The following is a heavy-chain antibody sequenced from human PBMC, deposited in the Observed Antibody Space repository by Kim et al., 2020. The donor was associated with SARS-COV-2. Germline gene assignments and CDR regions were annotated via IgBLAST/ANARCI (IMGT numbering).Heavy chain of an antibody. CDR1: GFTFDDYA. CDR3: AKDIGEAAYSSGWYYFDY. J-gene: IGHJ4*02. D-gene: IGHD6-19*01. CDR2: ISWNSGSI. Sequence: GGSLRLSCAASGFTFDDYAMHWVRQAPGKGLEWVSGISWNSGSIGYADSVKGRFTISRDNAKNSLYLQMNSLRAEDTALYYCAKDIGEAAYSSGWYYFDYWGQGTLVTVSS. V-gene: IGHV3-9*01.